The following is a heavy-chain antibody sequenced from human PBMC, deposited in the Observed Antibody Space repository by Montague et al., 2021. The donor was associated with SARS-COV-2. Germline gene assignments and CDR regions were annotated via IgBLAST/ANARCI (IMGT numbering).Heavy chain of an antibody. D-gene: IGHD3-16*01. CDR3: AREFRIELWQTNWYFGL. CDR2: FDHSGDT. Sequence: SETLSLTCSVSGGSISGHYWSWIRQPPGKGLEWIGNFDHSGDTKYNPSLKSRATISVDTSKNHFALRLSSVTAADTAVYYCAREFRIELWQTNWYFGLWGRGTLVTFSS. V-gene: IGHV4-59*11. CDR1: GGSISGHY. J-gene: IGHJ2*01.